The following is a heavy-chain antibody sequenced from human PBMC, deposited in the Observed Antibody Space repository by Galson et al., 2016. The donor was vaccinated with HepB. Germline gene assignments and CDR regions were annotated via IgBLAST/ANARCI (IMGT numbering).Heavy chain of an antibody. J-gene: IGHJ4*02. D-gene: IGHD1/OR15-1a*01. CDR3: AMEARVSTGWNIIDY. Sequence: SLRLSCAASGFTFDWSGMHWVRQAPGKGLEWVAVISYDGTNKYYGDSVEGRFTISRDDSKNTLFLQMNSLRTDDTAVYYCAMEARVSTGWNIIDYWGQGTLVTVSS. CDR1: GFTFDWSG. V-gene: IGHV3-30*03. CDR2: ISYDGTNK.